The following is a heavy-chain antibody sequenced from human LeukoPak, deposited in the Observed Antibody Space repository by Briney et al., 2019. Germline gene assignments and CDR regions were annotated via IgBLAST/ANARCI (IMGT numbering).Heavy chain of an antibody. Sequence: PGGSLRLSCAASGFTFDDYAMHWVRQAPGKGLEWVSGISWNSGSIGYADSVKGRFTISRDNAKSSLYLQMNSLRAEDTALYYCAKAAMGGSLRWFDYWGQGTLVTVSS. V-gene: IGHV3-9*01. J-gene: IGHJ4*02. CDR1: GFTFDDYA. D-gene: IGHD1-26*01. CDR2: ISWNSGSI. CDR3: AKAAMGGSLRWFDY.